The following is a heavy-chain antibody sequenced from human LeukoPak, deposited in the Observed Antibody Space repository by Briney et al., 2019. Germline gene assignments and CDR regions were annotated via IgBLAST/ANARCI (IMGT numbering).Heavy chain of an antibody. V-gene: IGHV3-33*01. CDR2: IWYDGSNK. J-gene: IGHJ4*02. CDR3: ARDVDYYDSSGYYSLGLDY. Sequence: GGSLRLSCAASGFTFSSYGMHLVRQAPGKGLEWVAVIWYDGSNKYYADSVKGRFTISRDNSKNTLYLQMNSLRAEDTAVYYCARDVDYYDSSGYYSLGLDYWGQGTLVTVSS. D-gene: IGHD3-22*01. CDR1: GFTFSSYG.